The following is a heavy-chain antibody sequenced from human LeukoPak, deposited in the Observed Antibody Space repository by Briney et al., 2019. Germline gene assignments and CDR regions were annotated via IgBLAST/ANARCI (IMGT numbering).Heavy chain of an antibody. CDR1: GGSISSYY. CDR2: IYTSGST. D-gene: IGHD4-23*01. Sequence: SETLSLTCTVSGGSISSYYWSRIRQPAGKGLEWIGRIYTSGSTNYNPSLKSRVTMSVDTSKNQFSLKLSSVTAADTAVYYCARDGSYGGNLDYWGQGTLVTVSS. CDR3: ARDGSYGGNLDY. J-gene: IGHJ4*02. V-gene: IGHV4-4*07.